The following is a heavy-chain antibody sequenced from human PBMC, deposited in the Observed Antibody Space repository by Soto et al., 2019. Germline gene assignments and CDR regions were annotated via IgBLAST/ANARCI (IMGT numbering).Heavy chain of an antibody. CDR3: TRAYDIVVVPAALLHDY. CDR1: GFTFSSYA. D-gene: IGHD2-2*01. J-gene: IGHJ4*02. V-gene: IGHV3-30-3*01. CDR2: ISYDGSNK. Sequence: GGSLRLSCAASGFTFSSYAMHWVRQAPGKGLEWVAVISYDGSNKYYADSVKGRFTISRDNSKNTLYLQMNSLRAEDTAVYYCTRAYDIVVVPAALLHDYWGQGTLVTVSS.